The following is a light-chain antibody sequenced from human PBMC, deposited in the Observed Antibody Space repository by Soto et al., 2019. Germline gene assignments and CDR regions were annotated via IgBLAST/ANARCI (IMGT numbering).Light chain of an antibody. V-gene: IGKV3-20*01. CDR1: HSIGSNY. Sequence: EVVLTQSPGTLSLSPGERATHSCRASHSIGSNYLVWYQQRPGQAPRLLIYGASSRATGVPDRFSGSGSGTDFTLTISRLELDDFAVYYCQQYGTSPKYTFGQGTKLEIK. CDR2: GAS. J-gene: IGKJ2*01. CDR3: QQYGTSPKYT.